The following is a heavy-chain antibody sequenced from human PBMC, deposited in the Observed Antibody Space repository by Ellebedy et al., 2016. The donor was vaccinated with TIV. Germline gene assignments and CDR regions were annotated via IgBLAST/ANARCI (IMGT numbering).Heavy chain of an antibody. CDR1: GYTLTELS. CDR2: FGPEDGET. CDR3: ARGGYSFGSGDFDY. D-gene: IGHD5-18*01. Sequence: ASVKVSCRVSGYTLTELSMHWVRQAPGKGLEWMGGFGPEDGETIYAQKFRGRVTMTEDTSTDTAYMELSSLRSEDTAVYYCARGGYSFGSGDFDYWGQGTLVTVSS. J-gene: IGHJ4*02. V-gene: IGHV1-24*01.